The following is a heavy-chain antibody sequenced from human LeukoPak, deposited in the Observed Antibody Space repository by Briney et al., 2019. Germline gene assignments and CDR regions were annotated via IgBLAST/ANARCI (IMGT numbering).Heavy chain of an antibody. V-gene: IGHV3-23*01. Sequence: GGSLRLSCAASGFTFSSYAMSWVRQAPGKGLGWVSAISGSGGSTYYADSVKGRFTISRDNSKNTLYLQMNSLRAEDTAVYYCAKYSSSRSGYFDYWGQGTLVTVSS. D-gene: IGHD6-13*01. J-gene: IGHJ4*02. CDR2: ISGSGGST. CDR1: GFTFSSYA. CDR3: AKYSSSRSGYFDY.